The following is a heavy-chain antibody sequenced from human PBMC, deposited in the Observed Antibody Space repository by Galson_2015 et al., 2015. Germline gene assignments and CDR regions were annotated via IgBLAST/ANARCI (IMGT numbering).Heavy chain of an antibody. J-gene: IGHJ4*02. V-gene: IGHV2-70*04. CDR3: PRDQGRAGQFDY. CDR2: IDWDDDK. D-gene: IGHD3-10*01. CDR1: GFSLSTSGMR. Sequence: PALVKPTQTLTLTCTFSGFSLSTSGMRVSWIRQPPGKALEWLARIDWDDDKFYSTSLKTRLTISKDTSKNQVVLTMTNMDPVDTATYYCPRDQGRAGQFDYWGQGALVTVSS.